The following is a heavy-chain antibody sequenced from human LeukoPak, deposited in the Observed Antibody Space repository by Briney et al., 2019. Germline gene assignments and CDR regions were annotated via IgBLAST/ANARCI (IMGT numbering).Heavy chain of an antibody. CDR2: IHYSDSA. Sequence: SETLSLTCAVSGGSISNYGYYWAWIRQPPGKGLEYIGNIHYSDSALYNPSLQSRATILVDTSKNQFSLKLSSVTAADTAVYYCARRRAAAGPFHYWGQGTLVTVSS. J-gene: IGHJ4*02. CDR1: GGSISNYGYY. CDR3: ARRRAAAGPFHY. D-gene: IGHD6-13*01. V-gene: IGHV4-39*01.